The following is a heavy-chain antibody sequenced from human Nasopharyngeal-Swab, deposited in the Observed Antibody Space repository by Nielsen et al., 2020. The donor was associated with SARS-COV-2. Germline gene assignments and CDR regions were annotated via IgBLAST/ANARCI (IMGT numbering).Heavy chain of an antibody. J-gene: IGHJ4*02. V-gene: IGHV3-66*01. CDR1: GFTVSSNY. CDR3: AGVGGSSPLDY. CDR2: IFSGGST. D-gene: IGHD6-13*01. Sequence: GESLKISCAASGFTVSSNYMSWVRQAPGKGLEWVSVIFSGGSTYYADSVKGRFTISRDNSKNTLYLQMNSLRAEDTAVYYCAGVGGSSPLDYWGQGTLVTVSS.